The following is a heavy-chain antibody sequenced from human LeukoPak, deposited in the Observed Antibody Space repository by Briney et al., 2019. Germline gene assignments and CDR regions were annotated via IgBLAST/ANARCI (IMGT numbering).Heavy chain of an antibody. Sequence: GASVKVSCKASGYTFTGYYMHWVRRAPGQGLEWMGWINPNSGGTNYAQKFQGRVTMTRDTSISTAYMELSRLRSDDTAVYYCARDGGGGSCCDAFDIWGQGTMVTVS. CDR1: GYTFTGYY. CDR3: ARDGGGGSCCDAFDI. V-gene: IGHV1-2*02. CDR2: INPNSGGT. J-gene: IGHJ3*02. D-gene: IGHD2-15*01.